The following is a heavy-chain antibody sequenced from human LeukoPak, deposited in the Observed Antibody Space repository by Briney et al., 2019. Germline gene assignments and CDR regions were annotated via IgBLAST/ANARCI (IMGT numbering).Heavy chain of an antibody. J-gene: IGHJ4*02. CDR3: ATMYDTSYYLRDFDY. CDR2: IIPLFRTP. V-gene: IGHV1-69*13. CDR1: GGTFSNYA. Sequence: GASVKVSCKASGGTFSNYATSWVRQAPGQGLEWMGGIIPLFRTPNYAQRFLGRVTITADESTNTVFMELRSLTSDDTAVYFCATMYDTSYYLRDFDYWGQGTLVTVSS. D-gene: IGHD3-9*01.